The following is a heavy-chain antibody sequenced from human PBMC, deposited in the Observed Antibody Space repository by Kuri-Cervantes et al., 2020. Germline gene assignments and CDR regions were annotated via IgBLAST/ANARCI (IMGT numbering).Heavy chain of an antibody. Sequence: SETLSLTCAVYGESFSGYYWCGFRQPPGRGLEWIGEINHSGSTNYNPSLKSRVTISADTSKNQFSLKLSSVTAADTAVYYCAENFRKDPYGSVSYFALDYWGQGTLVTVSS. D-gene: IGHD3-10*01. CDR3: AENFRKDPYGSVSYFALDY. CDR1: GESFSGYY. CDR2: INHSGST. V-gene: IGHV4-34*01. J-gene: IGHJ4*02.